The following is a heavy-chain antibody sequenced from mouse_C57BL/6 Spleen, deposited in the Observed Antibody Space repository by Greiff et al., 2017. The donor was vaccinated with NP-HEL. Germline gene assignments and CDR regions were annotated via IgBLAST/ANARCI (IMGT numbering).Heavy chain of an antibody. V-gene: IGHV1-26*01. CDR1: GYTFTDYY. CDR3: APIYDGWAMDY. J-gene: IGHJ4*01. CDR2: INPNNGGT. Sequence: EVQLQQSGPELVKPGASVKISCKASGYTFTDYYMNWVKQSHGKSLEWIGDINPNNGGTSYNQKFKGKATLTVDKSSSTAYMELRSLTSEDSAVYYCAPIYDGWAMDYWGQGTSVTVSS. D-gene: IGHD2-3*01.